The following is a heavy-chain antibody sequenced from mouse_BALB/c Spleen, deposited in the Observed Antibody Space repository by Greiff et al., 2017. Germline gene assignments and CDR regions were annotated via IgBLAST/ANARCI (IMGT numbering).Heavy chain of an antibody. CDR1: GYTFSSYW. Sequence: VQLQQSGAELMKPGASVKISCKATGYTFSSYWIEWVKQRPGHGLEWIGEILPGSGSTNYNEKFKGKATFTADTSSNTAYMQLSSLTSEDSAVYYCARSSYYYGSSYWYFDVWGAGTTVTVSS. D-gene: IGHD1-1*01. V-gene: IGHV1-9*01. CDR3: ARSSYYYGSSYWYFDV. J-gene: IGHJ1*01. CDR2: ILPGSGST.